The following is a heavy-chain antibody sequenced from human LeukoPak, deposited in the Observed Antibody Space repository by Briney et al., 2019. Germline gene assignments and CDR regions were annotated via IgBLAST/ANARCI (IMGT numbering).Heavy chain of an antibody. D-gene: IGHD2-15*01. CDR2: IYHNGST. CDR1: GGSISSGGYS. CDR3: ARVVYCSGGSCLGYNWFDP. J-gene: IGHJ5*02. Sequence: SETLSLTCAVSGGSISSGGYSWSWIRQPPGKGLEWIGYIYHNGSTYYNPSLKSRVTISVDRSKNQFSLKLSSVTAADTAVYYCARVVYCSGGSCLGYNWFDPWGQGTLVTVSS. V-gene: IGHV4-30-2*01.